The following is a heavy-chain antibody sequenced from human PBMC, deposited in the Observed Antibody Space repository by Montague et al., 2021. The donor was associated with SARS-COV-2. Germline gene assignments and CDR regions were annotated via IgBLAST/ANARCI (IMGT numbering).Heavy chain of an antibody. CDR1: GDSVSSNSAA. Sequence: CAISGDSVSSNSAAWNWIRQSPSRGLEWLERTYYRSKWYNDYAVSVKSRITINPGTSKNQFSLQLNSVTPEDTAVYYCARGGSWLYYFDYWGQGTLVTVSS. J-gene: IGHJ4*02. CDR3: ARGGSWLYYFDY. V-gene: IGHV6-1*01. CDR2: TYYRSKWYN. D-gene: IGHD6-13*01.